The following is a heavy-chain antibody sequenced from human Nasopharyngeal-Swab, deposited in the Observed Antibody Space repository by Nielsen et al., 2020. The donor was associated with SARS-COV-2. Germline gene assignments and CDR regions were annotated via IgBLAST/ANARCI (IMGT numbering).Heavy chain of an antibody. V-gene: IGHV4-39*07. J-gene: IGHJ6*02. CDR3: ARNEVRSGYYGTAEYYGLDV. D-gene: IGHD3-3*01. Sequence: SETLSLTCTVSGGSISSNNYYWGWIRQPPGKGLEWIGSIYYSGSAYYNPSLKSRVTISVDTSKNQFSLKLTSVTAADTAVYYCARNEVRSGYYGTAEYYGLDVWGQGTTVTVSS. CDR2: IYYSGSA. CDR1: GGSISSNNYY.